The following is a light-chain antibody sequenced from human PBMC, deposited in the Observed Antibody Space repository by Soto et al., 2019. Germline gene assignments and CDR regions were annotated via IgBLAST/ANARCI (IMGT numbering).Light chain of an antibody. Sequence: SYELTQPPSVSVAPGQTASITCGGNNVGSKSVHWYQQKPGQAPVLVVYEDSDRPTGIPERFSGSNSGNTATLTISRVEAGDEADYYCQVWYGSSDQVVFGGGTKLTVL. V-gene: IGLV3-21*02. CDR1: NVGSKS. CDR3: QVWYGSSDQVV. J-gene: IGLJ2*01. CDR2: EDS.